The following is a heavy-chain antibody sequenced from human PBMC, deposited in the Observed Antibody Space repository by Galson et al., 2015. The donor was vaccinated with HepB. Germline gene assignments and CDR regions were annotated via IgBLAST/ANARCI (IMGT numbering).Heavy chain of an antibody. V-gene: IGHV1-18*01. J-gene: IGHJ5*02. D-gene: IGHD6-13*01. CDR2: ISTSKNNT. CDR1: GYTFSTYG. Sequence: SVKVSCKASGYTFSTYGISWVRQAPGQGLEWMGWISTSKNNTNYAQKFQGRVTMTTDTSTSTAYMELRSLRSDDTAVYNCARGWGYSSNWFYLWGQGTLVTVSP. CDR3: ARGWGYSSNWFYL.